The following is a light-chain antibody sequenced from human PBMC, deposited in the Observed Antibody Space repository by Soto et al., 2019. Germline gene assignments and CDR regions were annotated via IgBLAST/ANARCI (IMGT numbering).Light chain of an antibody. CDR3: GAWDGGLSAFV. Sequence: QSFLTQPPSVSAAPGRTVTISCSGSSSNIGNSFVSWYQQLPGTAPRLLIYDNNERPSGIPDRFSGSKSGTSATLGITGLQTGDEADYYCGAWDGGLSAFVFGTGTKVTVL. J-gene: IGLJ1*01. CDR1: SSNIGNSF. CDR2: DNN. V-gene: IGLV1-51*01.